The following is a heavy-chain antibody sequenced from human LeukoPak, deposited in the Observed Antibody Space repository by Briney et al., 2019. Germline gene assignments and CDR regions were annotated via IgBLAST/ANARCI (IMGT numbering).Heavy chain of an antibody. CDR2: ISSNGGST. D-gene: IGHD3-22*01. CDR3: ARARGSYYYDSSGYSRGYYFDY. J-gene: IGHJ4*02. V-gene: IGHV3-64*01. CDR1: GFTFSSYA. Sequence: GGSLRLSCAASGFTFSSYAMHWVRQAPGKGLEYVSAISSNGGSTYYANSVKGRFTISRDNSKNTLYLQMGSLRAEDMAVYYCARARGSYYYDSSGYSRGYYFDYWGQGTLVTVSS.